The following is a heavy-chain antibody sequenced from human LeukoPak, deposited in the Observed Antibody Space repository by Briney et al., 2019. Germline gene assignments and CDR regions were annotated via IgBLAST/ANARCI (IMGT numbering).Heavy chain of an antibody. J-gene: IGHJ3*02. D-gene: IGHD2-2*01. Sequence: SETLSLTCAVYGGSFTIYSWTWIRQPPGKSLEWVGEINHSGSTNYNPSLKSRVTISVDTSKNQFSLKLSSVTAADTAVYYCARQGYIVVVPAAPNGDAFDIWGQGTMVTVSS. CDR3: ARQGYIVVVPAAPNGDAFDI. CDR1: GGSFTIYS. V-gene: IGHV4-34*01. CDR2: INHSGST.